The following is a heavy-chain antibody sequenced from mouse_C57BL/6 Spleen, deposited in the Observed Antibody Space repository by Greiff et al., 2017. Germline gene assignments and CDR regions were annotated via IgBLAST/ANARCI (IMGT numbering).Heavy chain of an antibody. D-gene: IGHD1-1*01. CDR3: AREAGFYYYGSSSYFDY. Sequence: VQGVESGPELVKPGASVKISCKASGYAFSSSWMNWVKQRPGKGLEWIGRIYPGDGDTNYNGKFKGKATLTADKSSSTAYMQLSSLTSEDSAVYFCAREAGFYYYGSSSYFDYWGQGTTLTVSS. CDR1: GYAFSSSW. J-gene: IGHJ2*01. CDR2: IYPGDGDT. V-gene: IGHV1-82*01.